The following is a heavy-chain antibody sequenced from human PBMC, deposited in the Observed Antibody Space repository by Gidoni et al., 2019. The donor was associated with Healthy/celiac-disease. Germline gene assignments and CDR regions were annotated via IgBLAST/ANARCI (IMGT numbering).Heavy chain of an antibody. V-gene: IGHV1-2*07. CDR1: GYTFPGYY. D-gene: IGHD6-13*01. J-gene: IGHJ4*02. Sequence: QVQLVPSGAEVKKPGASVPVSCKASGYTFPGYYMHWVRQAPGQGLEWRGWINPNSGGTNDAHKFQGRVTMTRDTSISTAYMELSRLRSDDTAVYYCARVGHSSSWYDFDYWGQGTLVTVSS. CDR2: INPNSGGT. CDR3: ARVGHSSSWYDFDY.